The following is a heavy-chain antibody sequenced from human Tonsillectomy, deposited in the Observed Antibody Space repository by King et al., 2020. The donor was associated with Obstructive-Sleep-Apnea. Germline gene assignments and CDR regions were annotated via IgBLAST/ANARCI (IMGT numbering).Heavy chain of an antibody. J-gene: IGHJ5*02. D-gene: IGHD3-3*01. CDR1: GGSISSYY. V-gene: IGHV4-59*01. CDR3: ARDQPGITIFGVVMGSRFDP. CDR2: IYYSGST. Sequence: QLQESGPGLVKPSETLSLTCTVSGGSISSYYWSWIRQPPGKGLEWIGYIYYSGSTNYNPSLKSRVTISVDTSKNQFSLKLSSVTAADTAVYYCARDQPGITIFGVVMGSRFDPWGQGTLVTVSS.